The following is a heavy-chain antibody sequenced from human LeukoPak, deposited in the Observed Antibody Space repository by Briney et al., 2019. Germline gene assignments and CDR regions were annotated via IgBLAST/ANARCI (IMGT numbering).Heavy chain of an antibody. CDR3: ARGFDLSWFGELYFDY. CDR2: ISSSGSTI. V-gene: IGHV3-48*03. CDR1: GFTFSSYE. D-gene: IGHD3-10*01. Sequence: GGSLRLSCAASGFTFSSYEMNWVRQAPGKGLEWVSYISSSGSTIYYADSVKGRFTISRDNAKNSLYLQMNSLRAEDTAVYYCARGFDLSWFGELYFDYWGQGTLVTVSS. J-gene: IGHJ4*02.